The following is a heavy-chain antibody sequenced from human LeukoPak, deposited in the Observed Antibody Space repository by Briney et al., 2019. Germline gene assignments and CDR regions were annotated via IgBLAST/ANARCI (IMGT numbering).Heavy chain of an antibody. CDR2: ITGDNGNT. J-gene: IGHJ3*02. CDR1: GYSFTSHG. Sequence: ASVKVSCKASGYSFTSHGFSWVRLAPGQGLEWMGCITGDNGNTNYAQNFQGRVTMTTDTFSSTGYMELRSLRSDDTAMYYCALWDYYDTSGPTSVADAFDIWGQGTKVTVSS. CDR3: ALWDYYDTSGPTSVADAFDI. D-gene: IGHD3-22*01. V-gene: IGHV1-18*01.